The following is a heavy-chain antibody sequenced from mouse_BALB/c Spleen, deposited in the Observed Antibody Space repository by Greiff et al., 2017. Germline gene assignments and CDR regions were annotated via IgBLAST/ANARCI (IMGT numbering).Heavy chain of an antibody. V-gene: IGHV14-3*02. CDR1: GFNIKDTY. J-gene: IGHJ2*01. D-gene: IGHD1-1*01. Sequence: EVKLMESGAELVKPGASVKLSCTASGFNIKDTYMHWVKQRPEQGLEWIGRIDPANGNTKYDPKFQGKATITADTSSNTAYLQLSSLTSEDTAVYYCAREYYGDFDYWGQGTTRTVSS. CDR2: IDPANGNT. CDR3: AREYYGDFDY.